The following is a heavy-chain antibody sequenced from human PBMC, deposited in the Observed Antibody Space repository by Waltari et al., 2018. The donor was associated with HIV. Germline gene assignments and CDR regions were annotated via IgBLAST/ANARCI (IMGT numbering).Heavy chain of an antibody. CDR2: ITTKADGESV. J-gene: IGHJ5*02. CDR3: STSGWLDH. CDR1: GMSFSHAW. Sequence: EVQLVESGGAIVKPGESLRLSCAVSGMSFSHAWMSWVRQTPGKGLEWIARITTKADGESVDYAEVVRDIFTITRDDSTSTLFLQMSSLKTEDTALYYCSTSGWLDHWGQGTRVTVSS. V-gene: IGHV3-15*02. D-gene: IGHD6-25*01.